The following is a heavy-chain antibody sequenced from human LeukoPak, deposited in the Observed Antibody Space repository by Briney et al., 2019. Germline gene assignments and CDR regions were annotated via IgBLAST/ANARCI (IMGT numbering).Heavy chain of an antibody. D-gene: IGHD3-22*01. CDR3: ARDRPEYYYDSSGYMVHYFDY. J-gene: IGHJ4*02. V-gene: IGHV1-2*02. CDR2: INPNSGGT. Sequence: GASVKVSCKASGYTFTGYYMHWVRQAPGQGLEWMGWINPNSGGTNYAQKLQGRVTMTRYTSISTAYMERSRLRSDDTAVYYCARDRPEYYYDSSGYMVHYFDYWGQGTLVSVSS. CDR1: GYTFTGYY.